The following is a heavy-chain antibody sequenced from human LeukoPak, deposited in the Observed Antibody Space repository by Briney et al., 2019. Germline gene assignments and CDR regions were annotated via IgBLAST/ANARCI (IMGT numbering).Heavy chain of an antibody. CDR2: IYYSGST. V-gene: IGHV4-59*08. CDR3: ARQLSSVDTAEFDY. CDR1: GGSISSYY. Sequence: PSETLSLTCTVSGGSISSYYWSWIRQPPGKGLEWIGYIYYSGSTNYNPSLKSRVTISVDTSKNQFSLKLSSVTAADTAVYYCARQLSSVDTAEFDYWGQGTLVTVSS. D-gene: IGHD5-18*01. J-gene: IGHJ4*02.